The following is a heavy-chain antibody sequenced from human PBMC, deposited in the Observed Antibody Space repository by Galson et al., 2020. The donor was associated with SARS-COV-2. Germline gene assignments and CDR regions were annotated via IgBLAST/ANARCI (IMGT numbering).Heavy chain of an antibody. Sequence: GESLKISCAASGFTFSSYAMSWVRQAPGKGLEWVSAISGSGGSTYYADSVKGRFTISRDNSKNTLYLQMNSLRAEDTAVYYCAKDTIAAAAPDAFDIWGHGTMVTVSS. V-gene: IGHV3-23*01. CDR1: GFTFSSYA. CDR3: AKDTIAAAAPDAFDI. D-gene: IGHD6-13*01. J-gene: IGHJ3*02. CDR2: ISGSGGST.